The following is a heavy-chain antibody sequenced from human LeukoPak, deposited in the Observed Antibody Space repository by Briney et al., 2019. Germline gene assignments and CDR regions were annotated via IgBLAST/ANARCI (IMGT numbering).Heavy chain of an antibody. D-gene: IGHD2-2*01. CDR1: GFTFSSYA. J-gene: IGHJ5*02. V-gene: IGHV3-23*01. CDR3: AKGSSTSCYYNWFDP. Sequence: PGGSLRLSCAASGFTFSSYAMSWVRQAPGKGLEWVSATSGSGGSTYYADSVKGRFTISRDNSKNTLYLQMNSLRAEDTAVYYCAKGSSTSCYYNWFDPWGQGTLVTVSS. CDR2: TSGSGGST.